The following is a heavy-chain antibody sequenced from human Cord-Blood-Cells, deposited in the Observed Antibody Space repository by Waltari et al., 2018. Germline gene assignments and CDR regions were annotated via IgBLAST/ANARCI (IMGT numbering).Heavy chain of an antibody. V-gene: IGHV3-23*01. CDR1: GFTFSSSA. CDR3: AKDGRIVGATMDY. J-gene: IGHJ4*02. D-gene: IGHD1-26*01. Sequence: EVQLLESGGGLVQPGGSLRLSCAASGFTFSSSAMSWVRQAPGKGLEWVSAISGSGGSTYYADSVKGRFTISRDNSKNTLYLQMNSLRAEDTAVYYCAKDGRIVGATMDYWGQGTLVTVSS. CDR2: ISGSGGST.